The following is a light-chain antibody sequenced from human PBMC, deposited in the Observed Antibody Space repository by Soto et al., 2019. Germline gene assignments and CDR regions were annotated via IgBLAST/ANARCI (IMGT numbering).Light chain of an antibody. CDR1: QSVTRSF. V-gene: IGKV3-20*01. CDR2: GAS. J-gene: IGKJ3*01. Sequence: EIVLTQSPGTLSLSPGERVTLSCRASQSVTRSFLAWYQQKPGQAPRLLIYGASSRAIGIPDRFSGSGSGTDFTLTISRLEPEDFAVYYCHQYGSSPQAFGPGTKVDIK. CDR3: HQYGSSPQA.